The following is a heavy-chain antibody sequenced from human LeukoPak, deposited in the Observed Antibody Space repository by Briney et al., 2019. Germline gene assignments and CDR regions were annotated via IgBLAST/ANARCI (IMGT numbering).Heavy chain of an antibody. CDR2: IYYSGNT. J-gene: IGHJ5*02. Sequence: SETLSLTCTVSGDSISNWYWSWIRQPPGKGLEWIGNIYYSGNTYYSPSLKSRVIISIDTSKNQFSLKLRSVTAADTAVYYCARGSWELLPGLNWFGPWGRGSLVTVSS. CDR3: ARGSWELLPGLNWFGP. V-gene: IGHV4-59*12. CDR1: GDSISNWY. D-gene: IGHD1-26*01.